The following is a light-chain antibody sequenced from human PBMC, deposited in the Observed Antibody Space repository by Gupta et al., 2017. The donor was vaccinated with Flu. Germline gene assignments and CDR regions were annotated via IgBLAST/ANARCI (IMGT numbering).Light chain of an antibody. CDR2: DVS. CDR3: SSYTSGSTLVVA. V-gene: IGLV2-14*01. CDR1: TRDVGGYNS. J-gene: IGLJ2*01. Sequence: QSALTQPASVSGSPGQSITIYCTGTTRDVGGYNSVSWYQQRPGTAPKLMIYDVSNRPSGISNLFSGSKAGNTASLTISGLQAEDEADYYCSSYTSGSTLVVAFGGGTKLTVL.